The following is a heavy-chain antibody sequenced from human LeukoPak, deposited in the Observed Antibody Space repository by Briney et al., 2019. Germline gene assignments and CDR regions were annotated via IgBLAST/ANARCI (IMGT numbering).Heavy chain of an antibody. D-gene: IGHD3-22*01. CDR3: ARDLSYDSSGYRIYYGMDV. Sequence: GGSLRLSCAASGFTFNSYGMHWVRQAPGKGLEWVAVIWYDGSNKYYADSVKGRFTIPRDNSKNTLYLQMNSLRAEDTAVYYCARDLSYDSSGYRIYYGMDVWGQGATVTVSS. CDR2: IWYDGSNK. V-gene: IGHV3-33*01. CDR1: GFTFNSYG. J-gene: IGHJ6*02.